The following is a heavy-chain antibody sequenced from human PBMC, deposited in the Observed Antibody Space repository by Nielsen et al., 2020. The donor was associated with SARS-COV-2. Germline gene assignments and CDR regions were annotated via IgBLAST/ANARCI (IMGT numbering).Heavy chain of an antibody. CDR2: ISGSGHDA. J-gene: IGHJ4*02. V-gene: IGHV3-23*01. Sequence: GESLKISCRASGFTFSGYAMSWVRQAPGKGLEWVSVISGSGHDAYYADSVKGRFIISRDNSKNTLFLQMTSLRADDTAVYYCARISRDDFDWLGAFDYWGQGTLVTVSS. CDR1: GFTFSGYA. D-gene: IGHD3-9*01. CDR3: ARISRDDFDWLGAFDY.